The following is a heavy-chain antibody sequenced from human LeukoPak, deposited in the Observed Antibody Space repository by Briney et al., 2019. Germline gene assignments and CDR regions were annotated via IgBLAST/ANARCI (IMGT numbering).Heavy chain of an antibody. V-gene: IGHV3-21*01. CDR3: ARNGYYDSSGYLDY. D-gene: IGHD3-22*01. Sequence: PGGSLRLSCAASGFTFNTYTMNWVRQSPGKGLEWVSSISSSSSYIYYADSVKGRFTISRDNAKNSLYLQMSSLRAEDTAVYYCARNGYYDSSGYLDYWGQGTLVTVSS. J-gene: IGHJ4*02. CDR1: GFTFNTYT. CDR2: ISSSSSYI.